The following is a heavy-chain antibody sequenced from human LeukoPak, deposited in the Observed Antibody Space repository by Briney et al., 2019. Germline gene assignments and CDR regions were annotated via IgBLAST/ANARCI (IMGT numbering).Heavy chain of an antibody. V-gene: IGHV4-61*01. D-gene: IGHD3-10*01. Sequence: SETLSLTCTVSGYSISSGYYWSWIRQPPGKGLEWIGYIYYSGSTNYNPSLKSRVTISVDTSKNQFSLKLSSVTAADTAVYYCARSPLLWFGESHYYYMDVWGKGTTVTISS. CDR1: GYSISSGYY. CDR2: IYYSGST. J-gene: IGHJ6*03. CDR3: ARSPLLWFGESHYYYMDV.